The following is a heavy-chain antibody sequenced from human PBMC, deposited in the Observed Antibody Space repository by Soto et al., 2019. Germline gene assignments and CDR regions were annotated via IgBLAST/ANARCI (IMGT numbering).Heavy chain of an antibody. J-gene: IGHJ4*02. V-gene: IGHV1-69*02. CDR1: GGTFNFYT. Sequence: QVQLVQSGAEVKKPGSSVRLSCTASGGTFNFYTINWVRQAPGQRLEWVGMVNPIVGMSSSASKFQDRVTMTADNSTSKAYMDLTGLKSEDTAVYYCASSYGSGSTHFDYWGQGPLVTVSS. CDR3: ASSYGSGSTHFDY. D-gene: IGHD3-10*01. CDR2: VNPIVGMS.